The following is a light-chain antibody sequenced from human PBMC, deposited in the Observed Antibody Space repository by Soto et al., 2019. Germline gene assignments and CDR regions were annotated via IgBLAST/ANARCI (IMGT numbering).Light chain of an antibody. CDR2: KDS. V-gene: IGLV3-27*01. J-gene: IGLJ2*01. CDR3: YSAADKNVV. CDR1: VLAKKY. Sequence: SYSLTQPSSVSVSPGQTARITCSGDVLAKKYARWFQQKPGQAPVLVIYKDSERPSGIPERFSGSSSGTTVTLTISGAQVEDEADYDCYSAADKNVVLGGSTQLTVL.